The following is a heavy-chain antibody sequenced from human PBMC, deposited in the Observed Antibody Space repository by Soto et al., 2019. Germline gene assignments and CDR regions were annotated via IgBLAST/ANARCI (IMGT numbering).Heavy chain of an antibody. CDR2: MNPNSGNT. CDR1: GYTFASYD. J-gene: IGHJ5*02. CDR3: ARGGGSFCTNGVCYRGNWFDP. V-gene: IGHV1-8*01. D-gene: IGHD2-8*01. Sequence: GASVKVSCKASGYTFASYDINWVRQATGQGLEWMGWMNPNSGNTGYAQKFQGRVTMTRNTSISTAYMELSSLRSEDTAVYYCARGGGSFCTNGVCYRGNWFDPWGQGTLVTVSS.